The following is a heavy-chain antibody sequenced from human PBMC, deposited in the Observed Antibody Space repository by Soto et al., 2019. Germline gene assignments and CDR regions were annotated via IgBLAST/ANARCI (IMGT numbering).Heavy chain of an antibody. CDR1: GFTFSGSA. Sequence: EVQLVESGGGLVQPGGSLKLSCAASGFTFSGSAMHWVRQASGKGLEWVGRIRSKANSYATAYAASVKGRFTISRDDSKNTAYLQMNSLKTEDTAVYYCTRWGSPDKNCSSTSCRQSYYYYGMDVWGQGTTVTVSS. V-gene: IGHV3-73*02. CDR2: IRSKANSYAT. J-gene: IGHJ6*02. CDR3: TRWGSPDKNCSSTSCRQSYYYYGMDV. D-gene: IGHD2-2*01.